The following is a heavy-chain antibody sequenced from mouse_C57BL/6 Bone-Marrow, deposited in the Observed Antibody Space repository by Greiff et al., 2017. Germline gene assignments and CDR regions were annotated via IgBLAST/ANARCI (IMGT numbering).Heavy chain of an antibody. J-gene: IGHJ2*01. Sequence: VNLVESGAELVRPGASVSLSCKASGYTFTDYEMHWVKQTPVHGLEWIGAIDPETGGTAYNQKFKGKAILTADKSSSTAYMELRSLTSEDSAVYYCTRIPLITTVVATDYWGQGTTLTVSS. CDR2: IDPETGGT. CDR1: GYTFTDYE. D-gene: IGHD1-1*01. V-gene: IGHV1-15*01. CDR3: TRIPLITTVVATDY.